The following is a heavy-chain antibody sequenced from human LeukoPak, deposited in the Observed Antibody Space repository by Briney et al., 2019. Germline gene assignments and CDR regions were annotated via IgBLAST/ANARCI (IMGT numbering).Heavy chain of an antibody. Sequence: GGSLRLSCAASGFTFSSYGMSWVRQAPGKGLEWVSYISSSGSTIYYADSVKGRFTISRDNAKNSLYLQMNSLRAEDTAVYYCARRYLWPLIDYWGQGTLVTVSS. D-gene: IGHD2-8*01. J-gene: IGHJ4*02. CDR2: ISSSGSTI. V-gene: IGHV3-48*04. CDR1: GFTFSSYG. CDR3: ARRYLWPLIDY.